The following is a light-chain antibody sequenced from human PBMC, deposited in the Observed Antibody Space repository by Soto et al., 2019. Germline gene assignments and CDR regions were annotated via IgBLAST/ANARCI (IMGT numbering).Light chain of an antibody. CDR3: QQYGTSRQT. CDR1: QSVSKTN. V-gene: IGKV3-20*01. J-gene: IGKJ1*01. CDR2: GTS. Sequence: IVLPQSPGTLSVSPGERATLSCRASQSVSKTNLAWYQQRRGQAPRLLIYGTSTRDGGIPARFSGSGSGTDFTLTISRLEPEDFAVYYCQQYGTSRQTFGQGTKVDIK.